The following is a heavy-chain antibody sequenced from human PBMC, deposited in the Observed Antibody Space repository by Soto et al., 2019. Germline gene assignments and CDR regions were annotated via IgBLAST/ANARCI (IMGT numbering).Heavy chain of an antibody. CDR2: MNPSTGNT. CDR3: ARGRIIVAGGFDP. D-gene: IGHD6-19*01. Sequence: GASVKVSCKASGGTFSSYTISWVRQATGQGLEWMGWMNPSTGNTDSAEKFQGRLTMTRNTSISTVYMELSSLSFEDTAVYYCARGRIIVAGGFDPWGQGTLVTVSS. CDR1: GGTFSSYT. V-gene: IGHV1-8*02. J-gene: IGHJ5*02.